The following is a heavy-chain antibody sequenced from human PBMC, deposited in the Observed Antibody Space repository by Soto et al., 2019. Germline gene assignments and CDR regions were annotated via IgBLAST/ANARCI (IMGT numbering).Heavy chain of an antibody. CDR1: GFTFSSYA. CDR2: ISGGGSNT. V-gene: IGHV3-23*01. J-gene: IGHJ3*01. CDR3: AKGLGVVAATRGAFDV. Sequence: GGSLRLSCATSGFTFSSYAMNWVRQAPGKGLEWVSTISGGGSNTYFIDSVQGRFSISRDNSKNTLYLQMSSLRAEDTAIYYCAKGLGVVAATRGAFDVWGQGTMVTVSS. D-gene: IGHD2-15*01.